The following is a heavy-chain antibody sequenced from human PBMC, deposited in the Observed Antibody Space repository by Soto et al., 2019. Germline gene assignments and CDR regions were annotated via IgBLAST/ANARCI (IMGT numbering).Heavy chain of an antibody. D-gene: IGHD6-13*01. V-gene: IGHV3-74*01. CDR1: GFIFTNFW. J-gene: IGHJ4*02. Sequence: GDSLKISCEASGFIFTNFWMHWVRQVPVKGLVWVALIDTSGSSTSYADSVKGRFTISRDNAKNTVSLQMNSLRAEDTGVYYCAKDSWYFDLWSQGSLVTVSS. CDR2: IDTSGSST. CDR3: AKDSWYFDL.